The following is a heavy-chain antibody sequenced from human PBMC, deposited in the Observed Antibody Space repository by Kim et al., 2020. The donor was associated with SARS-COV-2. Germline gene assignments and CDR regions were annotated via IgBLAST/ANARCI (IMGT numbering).Heavy chain of an antibody. V-gene: IGHV4-59*13. D-gene: IGHD6-19*01. CDR2: IYYSGTA. J-gene: IGHJ4*02. CDR3: ARETVGSGWYDLGY. CDR1: GGSMNNYH. Sequence: SETLSLTCTVSGGSMNNYHWSWIRQPPGKGLEWIGYIYYSGTASYNPSLKSRVTMSVDTSNNQFSLKLNSVTAADTAVYYCARETVGSGWYDLGYWGQGILVTVSS.